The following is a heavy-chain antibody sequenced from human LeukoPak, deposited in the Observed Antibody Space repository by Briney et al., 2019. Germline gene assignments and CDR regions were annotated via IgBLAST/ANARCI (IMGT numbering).Heavy chain of an antibody. V-gene: IGHV7-4-1*02. CDR3: ARERITMVRGVIVFSLYGSSWFDP. CDR2: INTNTGNP. J-gene: IGHJ5*02. D-gene: IGHD3-10*01. CDR1: GYTFTSYA. Sequence: GASVKVSCKASGYTFTSYAMNWVRQAPGQGLEWMGWINTNTGNPTYAQGFTGRFVFSLDTSVSTAYLQISSLKAEDTAVYYCARERITMVRGVIVFSLYGSSWFDPWGQGTLVTVSS.